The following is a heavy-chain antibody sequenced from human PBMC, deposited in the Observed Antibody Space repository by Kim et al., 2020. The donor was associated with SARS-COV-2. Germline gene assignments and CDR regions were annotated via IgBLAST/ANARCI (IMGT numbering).Heavy chain of an antibody. V-gene: IGHV3-23*01. D-gene: IGHD2-2*01. CDR1: GFTFSSYA. CDR3: AEFRIFGCGSTTCSDNWFDP. Sequence: GGSLRLSCAASGFTFSSYAMTWVRQAPGKGLEWVSTLSGSADITYYADSVQGRFTISRDNSKSTLYLQMNSLRAEDTAVYYCAEFRIFGCGSTTCSDNWFDPWGQGTRLTVSS. J-gene: IGHJ5*02. CDR2: LSGSADIT.